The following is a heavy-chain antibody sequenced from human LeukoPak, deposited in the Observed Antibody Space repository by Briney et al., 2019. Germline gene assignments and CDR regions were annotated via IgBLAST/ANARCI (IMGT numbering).Heavy chain of an antibody. CDR3: ARQTDYDYVWGSYRPVFDY. V-gene: IGHV4-59*08. CDR2: IYYSGST. J-gene: IGHJ4*02. CDR1: GGSINSYY. Sequence: SETLSLTCTVSGGSINSYYWNWIRQPPGKGLEWIGYIYYSGSTNYNPSLKSRVTISVDTSKNQFSLKLSSVTAADTAVYYCARQTDYDYVWGSYRPVFDYWGQGTLVTVSS. D-gene: IGHD3-16*02.